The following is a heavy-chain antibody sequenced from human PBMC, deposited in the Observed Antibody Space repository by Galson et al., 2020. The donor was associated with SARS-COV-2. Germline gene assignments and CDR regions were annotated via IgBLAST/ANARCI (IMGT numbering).Heavy chain of an antibody. J-gene: IGHJ4*02. CDR1: GFNLNVNG. CDR2: ISSDGSTT. D-gene: IGHD1-1*01. Sequence: PGGSLRIPCVVSGFNLNVNGMHWVRQAPGRGLVWVSGISSDGSTTHYADSGKGRFTISRDNAKNTLYLQMNSLRADDTAMYYCARDAPGSPDHCDYWGQGTLVTVSS. V-gene: IGHV3-74*01. CDR3: ARDAPGSPDHCDY.